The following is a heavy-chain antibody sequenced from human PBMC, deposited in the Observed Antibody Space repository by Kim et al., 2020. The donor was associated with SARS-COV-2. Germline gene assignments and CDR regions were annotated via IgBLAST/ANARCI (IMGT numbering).Heavy chain of an antibody. D-gene: IGHD2-2*01. Sequence: GGSLRLSCAASGFTIGDSYMSWIRQAPGKGLEWVSYISSDSSYTNYADSVKGRFTISRDNAKNSLYLQMNSLRAEDTAVYFCARDRGSYCSSPSCYGAHYYYGVDVWGQGTTVNVSS. V-gene: IGHV3-11*06. J-gene: IGHJ6*02. CDR2: ISSDSSYT. CDR1: GFTIGDSY. CDR3: ARDRGSYCSSPSCYGAHYYYGVDV.